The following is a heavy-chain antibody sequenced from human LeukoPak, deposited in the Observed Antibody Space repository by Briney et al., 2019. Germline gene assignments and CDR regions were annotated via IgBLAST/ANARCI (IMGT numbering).Heavy chain of an antibody. CDR3: AKSGYNRFDY. CDR1: GFTVSSNS. J-gene: IGHJ4*02. CDR2: IYSGGNT. Sequence: GGSLRLSCTVSGFTVSSNSMSWVRQAPGKGLEWVSFIYSGGNTHYADSVKGRFTISRDNSKNTLYLQMNSLRADDTAVYYCAKSGYNRFDYWGQGTLVTVSS. V-gene: IGHV3-53*01. D-gene: IGHD5-24*01.